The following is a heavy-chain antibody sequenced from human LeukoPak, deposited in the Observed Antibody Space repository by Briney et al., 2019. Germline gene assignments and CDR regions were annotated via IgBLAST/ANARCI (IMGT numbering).Heavy chain of an antibody. CDR2: ITSSSSTI. J-gene: IGHJ4*02. Sequence: GGSLGLSCAASGFTFSTYSMNWVRQAPGKGLEWVSYITSSSSTIYYADSVRGRFTISRDNAKNSLYLQMNSLRAEDTAVYYCARDAAGEDYWGQGTLVTVSS. CDR3: ARDAAGEDY. V-gene: IGHV3-48*01. D-gene: IGHD6-13*01. CDR1: GFTFSTYS.